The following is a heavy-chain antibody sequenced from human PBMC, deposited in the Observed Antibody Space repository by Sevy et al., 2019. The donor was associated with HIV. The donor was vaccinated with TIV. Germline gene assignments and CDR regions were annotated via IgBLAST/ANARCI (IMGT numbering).Heavy chain of an antibody. J-gene: IGHJ4*02. CDR3: VKEGGGEGGDH. CDR1: GFSYSSYG. Sequence: GGSLRLSCAASGFSYSSYGMHWVRQAPGKGLEWVAYIPYDGSNKDYADSVKGRFTISRDNSKNTLDLQMNSLRVEDTAVYYCVKEGGGEGGDHWGQGTLVTVSS. D-gene: IGHD2-21*01. V-gene: IGHV3-30*02. CDR2: IPYDGSNK.